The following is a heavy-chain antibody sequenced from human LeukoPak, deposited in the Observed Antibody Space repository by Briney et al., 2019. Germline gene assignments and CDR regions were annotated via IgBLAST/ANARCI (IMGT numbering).Heavy chain of an antibody. CDR2: INPNNGGT. Sequence: ASAKVSCKASGYTFTGYYMHWVRQAPGQGLEWMGWINPNNGGTNYAQKFQGRVTKTRDTSISTAYMELSRLKSDDTAVYYCARGTYYFDNTNFDYWGQGTLVTVSS. CDR3: ARGTYYFDNTNFDY. D-gene: IGHD3-22*01. CDR1: GYTFTGYY. J-gene: IGHJ4*02. V-gene: IGHV1-2*02.